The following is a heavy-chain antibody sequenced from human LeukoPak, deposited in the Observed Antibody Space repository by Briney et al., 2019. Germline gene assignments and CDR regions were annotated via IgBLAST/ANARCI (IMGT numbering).Heavy chain of an antibody. D-gene: IGHD6-19*01. V-gene: IGHV3-7*01. CDR2: IKQDGSEK. Sequence: GGSPRLSCAASGFTFSSYWMSWVRQAPGKGLEWVANIKQDGSEKYYVDSVKGRFTISRDNAKNSLYLQMNSLRAEDTAVYYCARDVSSGWHRGLSDDYWGQGTLVTVSS. CDR1: GFTFSSYW. J-gene: IGHJ4*02. CDR3: ARDVSSGWHRGLSDDY.